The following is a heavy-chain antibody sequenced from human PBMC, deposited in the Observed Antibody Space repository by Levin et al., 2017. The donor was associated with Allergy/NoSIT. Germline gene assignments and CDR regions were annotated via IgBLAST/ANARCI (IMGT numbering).Heavy chain of an antibody. CDR3: ARDRNSGYGEDAFDI. J-gene: IGHJ3*02. V-gene: IGHV3-7*01. D-gene: IGHD5-12*01. CDR1: GFTFSSYW. Sequence: GESLKISCAASGFTFSSYWMSWVRQAPGKGLEWVANIKQDGSEKYYVDSVKGRFTISRDNAKNSLYLQMNSLRAEDTAVYYCARDRNSGYGEDAFDIWGQGTMVTVSS. CDR2: IKQDGSEK.